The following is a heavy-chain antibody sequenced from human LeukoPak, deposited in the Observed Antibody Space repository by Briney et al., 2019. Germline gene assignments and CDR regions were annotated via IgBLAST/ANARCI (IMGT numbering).Heavy chain of an antibody. D-gene: IGHD3-22*01. Sequence: ASVKVSCKASGGTFSSYAISWVRQAPGQGLEWMGRIIPILGIANYAQKFQGRVTITADKSTSTAYMELSSLRSEDTAVYYCASYTVIVVATHTGDAFDIWGQGTMVTVSS. CDR2: IIPILGIA. J-gene: IGHJ3*02. CDR1: GGTFSSYA. CDR3: ASYTVIVVATHTGDAFDI. V-gene: IGHV1-69*04.